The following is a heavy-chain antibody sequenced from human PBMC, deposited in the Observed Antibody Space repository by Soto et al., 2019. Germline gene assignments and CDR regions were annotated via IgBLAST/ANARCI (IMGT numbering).Heavy chain of an antibody. CDR3: ARGQVVAAQH. D-gene: IGHD2-15*01. CDR1: GGCISSYY. J-gene: IGHJ4*02. CDR2: IYYSGST. Sequence: PSETLSLTCTVYGGCISSYYWSWIRQPPGKGLEWIGYIYYSGSTNYNPSLKSRVTISVDTSKNQFSLKLSSVTAADTAVYYCARGQVVAAQHWGQGTLVTVSS. V-gene: IGHV4-59*12.